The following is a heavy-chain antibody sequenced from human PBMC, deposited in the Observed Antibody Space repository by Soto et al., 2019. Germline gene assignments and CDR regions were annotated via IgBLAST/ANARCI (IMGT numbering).Heavy chain of an antibody. J-gene: IGHJ6*02. CDR2: IIPIFGTA. D-gene: IGHD3-3*01. CDR1: GGTFSSYA. CDR3: ARDLYYECWGSYGMDV. Sequence: QVQLVQSGAEVKKPGSSVKVSCKASGGTFSSYAISWVRQAPGQGLEWMGGIIPIFGTANYAQKFQGRVTITADESTSKAYMELSSLRSEDTAVYYCARDLYYECWGSYGMDVWGQGTTVTVSS. V-gene: IGHV1-69*12.